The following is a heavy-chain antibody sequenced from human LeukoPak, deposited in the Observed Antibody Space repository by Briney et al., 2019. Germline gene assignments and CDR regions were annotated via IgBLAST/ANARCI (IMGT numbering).Heavy chain of an antibody. CDR3: AKRVHYDGSAAYFDY. CDR1: GFTFSSYS. D-gene: IGHD3-22*01. Sequence: GGSLRLSCAASGFTFSSYSMNWVRQAPGKGLEWVSSISSSSSYIYYADSVKGRFTISRDNSKNTLYLQMNSLRAEDTAEYFCAKRVHYDGSAAYFDYWGQGTLVTVSS. CDR2: ISSSSSYI. J-gene: IGHJ4*02. V-gene: IGHV3-21*04.